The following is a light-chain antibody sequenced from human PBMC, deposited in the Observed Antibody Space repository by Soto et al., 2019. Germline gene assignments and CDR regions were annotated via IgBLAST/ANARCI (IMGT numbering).Light chain of an antibody. V-gene: IGLV1-40*01. J-gene: IGLJ3*02. CDR2: GST. CDR1: TSNIGAEYD. CDR3: QSYDSSLSGSV. Sequence: QSVLTQPPSVSGAPGQRVTISCSGSTSNIGAEYDVNWYRQTPGLAPQLLIYGSTDRPSGVPDRISGSKSGISASLVITGLQAEDESTYFCQSYDSSLSGSVFGGGTQLTVL.